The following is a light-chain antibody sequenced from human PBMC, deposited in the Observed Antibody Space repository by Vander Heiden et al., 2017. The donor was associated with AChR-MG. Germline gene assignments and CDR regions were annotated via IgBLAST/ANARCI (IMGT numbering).Light chain of an antibody. CDR1: QTVSSKY. Sequence: EIVLTQSPGTLSLSPGERATLSCRASQTVSSKYLAWYQQRAGQAPRLLIYGASSSATGIPDRFSGSGSGTDFTLTISRLEPEDFAVYYCQQYSSSPTWTFGQGTKVEIK. V-gene: IGKV3-20*01. J-gene: IGKJ1*01. CDR2: GAS. CDR3: QQYSSSPTWT.